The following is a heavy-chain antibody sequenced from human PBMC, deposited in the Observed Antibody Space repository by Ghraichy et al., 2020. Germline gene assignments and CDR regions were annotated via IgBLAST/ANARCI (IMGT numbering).Heavy chain of an antibody. CDR2: IYYSGST. CDR1: GGSISSSSYY. CDR3: ARQVRGLVGYFDY. Sequence: SETLSLTCTVSGGSISSSSYYWGWIRQPPGKGLEWIGSIYYSGSTYYNPSLKSRVTISVDTSKNQFSLKLSSVTAADTAVYYCARQVRGLVGYFDYWGQGTLVTVSS. D-gene: IGHD3-10*01. J-gene: IGHJ4*02. V-gene: IGHV4-39*01.